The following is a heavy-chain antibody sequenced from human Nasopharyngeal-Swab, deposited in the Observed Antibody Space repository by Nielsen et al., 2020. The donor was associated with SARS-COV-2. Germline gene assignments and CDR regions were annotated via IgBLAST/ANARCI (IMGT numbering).Heavy chain of an antibody. J-gene: IGHJ4*02. CDR3: AREATGMELDF. V-gene: IGHV3-48*01. D-gene: IGHD1-1*01. CDR2: ISSSSTTI. CDR1: GFTFRTYG. Sequence: GGSLRLSCAASGFTFRTYGMNWVRQAPGKGLEWVSYISSSSTTIYYADSVRGRFTISRDNAQNSLSLQMNSLRAEDTAVYYCAREATGMELDFWGQGTLVTVSS.